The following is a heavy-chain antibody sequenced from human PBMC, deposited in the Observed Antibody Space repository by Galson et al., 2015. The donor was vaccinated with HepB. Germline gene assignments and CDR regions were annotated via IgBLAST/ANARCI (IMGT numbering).Heavy chain of an antibody. V-gene: IGHV4-39*01. D-gene: IGHD2-21*02. CDR2: IYYSGST. CDR3: ARGSLVLFCGGDCKAETTTYYFDY. J-gene: IGHJ4*02. Sequence: SETLSLTCTVSGGSISSSSYYWGWIRQPPGKGLEWIGSIYYSGSTYYNPSLKSRVTISVDTSKNQFSLKLSSVTAADTAVYYCARGSLVLFCGGDCKAETTTYYFDYWGQGTLVTVSS. CDR1: GGSISSSSYY.